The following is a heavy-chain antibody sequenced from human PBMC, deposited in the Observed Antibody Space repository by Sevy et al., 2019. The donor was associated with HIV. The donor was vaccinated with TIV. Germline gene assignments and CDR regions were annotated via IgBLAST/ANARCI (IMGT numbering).Heavy chain of an antibody. CDR1: GFTFSSYE. J-gene: IGHJ6*02. Sequence: GALRLSCAASGFTFSSYEMNWVRQAPGKGLEWVSYISSSGSTIYYADSVKGRFTISRDNAKNSLYLQMNSLRAEDTAVYYCARDPYRAFYGMDVWGQGTTVTVSS. CDR3: ARDPYRAFYGMDV. V-gene: IGHV3-48*03. CDR2: ISSSGSTI. D-gene: IGHD3-16*02.